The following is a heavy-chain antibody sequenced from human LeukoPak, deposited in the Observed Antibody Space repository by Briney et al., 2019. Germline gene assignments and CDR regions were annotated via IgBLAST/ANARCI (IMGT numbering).Heavy chain of an antibody. CDR3: ARDSWVTTYYFDY. Sequence: ASVKVSCKASGYTFTSYDINWVRQATGQGLEWMGWMNPNSGNTGYAQKFQGRVTMTRNTSISTAYMELSSLRSEDTAVYYCARDSWVTTYYFDYWGQGALVTVSS. J-gene: IGHJ4*02. D-gene: IGHD4-17*01. CDR1: GYTFTSYD. CDR2: MNPNSGNT. V-gene: IGHV1-8*01.